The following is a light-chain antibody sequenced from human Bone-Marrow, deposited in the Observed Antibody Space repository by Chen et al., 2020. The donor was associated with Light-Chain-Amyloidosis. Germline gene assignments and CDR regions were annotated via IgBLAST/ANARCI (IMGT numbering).Light chain of an antibody. CDR2: EDD. CDR1: SGSIATNY. J-gene: IGLJ3*02. Sequence: NFMLTQPHSVSESPGKMVIISCTRSSGSIATNYVQWYQQRPGSSPTTVIYEDDQRPSGVPDRFSGAIDRSSNSASLTISGLNTEDEADYYCQSYQGSSQGVFGGGTKLTVL. V-gene: IGLV6-57*01. CDR3: QSYQGSSQGV.